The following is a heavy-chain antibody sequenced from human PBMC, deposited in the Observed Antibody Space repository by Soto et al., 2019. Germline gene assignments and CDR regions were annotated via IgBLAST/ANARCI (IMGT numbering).Heavy chain of an antibody. D-gene: IGHD2-15*01. CDR1: GYTFTSYY. CDR3: ARDLRRVAYFDY. Sequence: VASVKVSCKASGYTFTSYYMHWVRQAPRQGLEWMGIINPSGGSTSYAQKFQGRVTMTRDTSTSTVYMELSSLRSEDTAVYYCARDLRRVAYFDYWGQGTLVTVSS. J-gene: IGHJ4*02. CDR2: INPSGGST. V-gene: IGHV1-46*01.